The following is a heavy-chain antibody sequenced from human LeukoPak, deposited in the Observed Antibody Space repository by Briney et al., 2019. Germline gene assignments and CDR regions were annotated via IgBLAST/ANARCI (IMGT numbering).Heavy chain of an antibody. CDR2: MNPNSGNT. V-gene: IGHV1-8*01. D-gene: IGHD3-22*01. CDR3: ARGSYYDSSGYYYDDY. J-gene: IGHJ4*02. CDR1: GYTFTSYD. Sequence: ASVKVSCKASGYTFTSYDINWVRQATGQGLEWMGWMNPNSGNTGYAQKFQGRVTMTRNTSISTAYMELSSLRSKDTAVYYCARGSYYDSSGYYYDDYWGQGTLVTVSS.